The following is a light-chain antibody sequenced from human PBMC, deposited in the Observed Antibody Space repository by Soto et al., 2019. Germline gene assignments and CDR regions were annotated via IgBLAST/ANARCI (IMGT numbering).Light chain of an antibody. Sequence: EIVLTQSPATLSLSPGERATLSCRASQSVSSYLAWYQQKPGQAPRLLIYDASNRATGIPARFSGSGSGTDFTLTISSLEPEDFAVYSCQQRSKWPITFGQGTRLEIK. CDR2: DAS. J-gene: IGKJ5*01. V-gene: IGKV3-11*01. CDR1: QSVSSY. CDR3: QQRSKWPIT.